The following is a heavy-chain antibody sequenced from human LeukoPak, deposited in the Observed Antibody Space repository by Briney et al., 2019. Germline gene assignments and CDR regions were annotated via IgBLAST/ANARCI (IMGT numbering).Heavy chain of an antibody. D-gene: IGHD3-3*02. CDR2: IDQDGSAK. V-gene: IGHV3-7*01. CDR1: GFTFSNYW. CDR3: ATDSFSISSISLPGADAFDI. Sequence: GGSLRLSCGASGFTFSNYWMTRVRQAPGKGLEWVANIDQDGSAKYYVGSVKGRFTISRDNAKKSLYLQMNSLRVDDTAVYHCATDSFSISSISLPGADAFDIWGQGTMVTVSS. J-gene: IGHJ3*02.